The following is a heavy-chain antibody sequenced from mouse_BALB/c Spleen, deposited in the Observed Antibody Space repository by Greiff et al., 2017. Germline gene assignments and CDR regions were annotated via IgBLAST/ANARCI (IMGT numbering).Heavy chain of an antibody. CDR3: AKTLSLGPYAMDY. D-gene: IGHD6-1*01. CDR2: IWRGGST. CDR1: GFSLTSYG. V-gene: IGHV2-5-1*01. Sequence: QVQLQQSGPSLVQPSQSLSITCTVSGFSLTSYGVHWVRQSPGKGLEWLGVIWRGGSTDYNAAFMSRLSITKDNSKSQVFFKMNSLQADDTAIYYCAKTLSLGPYAMDYWGQGTSVTVSS. J-gene: IGHJ4*01.